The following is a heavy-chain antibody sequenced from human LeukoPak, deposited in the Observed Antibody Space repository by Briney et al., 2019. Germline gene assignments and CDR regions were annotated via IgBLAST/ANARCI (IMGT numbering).Heavy chain of an antibody. D-gene: IGHD2-21*01. CDR1: GGSISSYH. CDR2: IHYSGST. CDR3: ARSVSWGLLVRDDAFDI. J-gene: IGHJ3*02. Sequence: SETLSLTCTVSGGSISSYHWIWIRQPPGKGLEWIGYIHYSGSTNYNPSLRSRVTTSVDTSKKQFSLKLRSVTAADTAVYYCARSVSWGLLVRDDAFDIWGQGTMVTVSS. V-gene: IGHV4-59*08.